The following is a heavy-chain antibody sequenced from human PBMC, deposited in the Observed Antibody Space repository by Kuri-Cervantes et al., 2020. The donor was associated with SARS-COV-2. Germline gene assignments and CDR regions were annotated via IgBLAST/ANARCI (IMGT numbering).Heavy chain of an antibody. CDR2: ISDDGRNNK. Sequence: GESLKISCVASGFTFRNYGMHWVRQAPGKGLEWVAVISDDGRNNKYYIDSVKGRFTISRDNFKNTLYLQMNSLRVEDTAVYYCARDSYYDSPGHWGQGTLVTVSS. V-gene: IGHV3-30*03. J-gene: IGHJ4*02. D-gene: IGHD3-22*01. CDR3: ARDSYYDSPGH. CDR1: GFTFRNYG.